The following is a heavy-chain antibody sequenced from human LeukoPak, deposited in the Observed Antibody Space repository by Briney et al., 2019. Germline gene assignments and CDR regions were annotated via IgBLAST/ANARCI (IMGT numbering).Heavy chain of an antibody. V-gene: IGHV3-21*01. Sequence: GGSLRLSCAASGFTFSSYSMNWVRQAPGKGLEWASSISSSSSYIYYADSVKGLFTISRDNAKNSLYLQMNSLRAEDTAVYYCARGSDFWNEDPSNNWFDHWGQGTLVTVSS. CDR1: GFTFSSYS. CDR3: ARGSDFWNEDPSNNWFDH. CDR2: ISSSSSYI. D-gene: IGHD3-3*01. J-gene: IGHJ5*02.